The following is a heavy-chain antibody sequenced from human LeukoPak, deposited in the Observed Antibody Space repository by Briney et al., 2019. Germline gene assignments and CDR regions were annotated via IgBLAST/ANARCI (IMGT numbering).Heavy chain of an antibody. CDR1: GFTFNDYW. D-gene: IGHD1-26*01. Sequence: PGGSLRLSCAASGFTFNDYWMTWVRQTPGKGLEWVANIKKDGREKYYTDSAKGQFTISRDNAENSLYLQMNSMRAQTTAVYSCARGVTVAANWGQGTLVTVS. V-gene: IGHV3-7*01. CDR3: ARGVTVAAN. CDR2: IKKDGREK. J-gene: IGHJ4*02.